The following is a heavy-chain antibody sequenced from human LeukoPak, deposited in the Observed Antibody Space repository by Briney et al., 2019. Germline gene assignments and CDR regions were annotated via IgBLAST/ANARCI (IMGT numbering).Heavy chain of an antibody. V-gene: IGHV4-59*10. CDR2: IYTSGST. J-gene: IGHJ4*02. CDR3: ARHRRYSSSWFPLDFDY. Sequence: SETLSLTCAVYGGSFSSYYWSWIRQPAGKGLEWIGRIYTSGSTNYNPSLKSRVTMSVDTSKNQFSLKLSSVTAADTAVYYCARHRRYSSSWFPLDFDYWGQGTLVTVSS. CDR1: GGSFSSYY. D-gene: IGHD6-13*01.